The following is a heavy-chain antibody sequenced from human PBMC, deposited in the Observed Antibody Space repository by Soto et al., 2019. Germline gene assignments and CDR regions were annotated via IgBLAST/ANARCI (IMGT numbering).Heavy chain of an antibody. CDR2: ISAYNGNT. D-gene: IGHD3-10*01. J-gene: IGHJ5*02. CDR3: AGAPSMVRGVIPWHWLDP. Sequence: QVQLVQSGAEVKKPGASVKVSCKASGYTFTSYGISWVRQAPGQGLEWMGWISAYNGNTNYAQKLQGRVTMTTDTPTSTPYMELRSLGSDDTAVYYCAGAPSMVRGVIPWHWLDPWGQGTLVTVSS. CDR1: GYTFTSYG. V-gene: IGHV1-18*01.